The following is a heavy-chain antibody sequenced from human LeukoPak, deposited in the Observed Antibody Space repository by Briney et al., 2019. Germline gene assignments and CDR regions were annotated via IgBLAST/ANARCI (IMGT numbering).Heavy chain of an antibody. CDR2: INWNGGST. CDR1: GFTFDDYG. V-gene: IGHV3-20*04. Sequence: GGSLRLSCAASGFTFDDYGMSWVRQAPGKGLEWVSGINWNGGSTGYADSVKGRFTISRDNAKNSLYLQMNSLRAEDTALYYCARAGFLEWLYSGAFDIWGQGTMVTVSS. CDR3: ARAGFLEWLYSGAFDI. D-gene: IGHD3-3*01. J-gene: IGHJ3*02.